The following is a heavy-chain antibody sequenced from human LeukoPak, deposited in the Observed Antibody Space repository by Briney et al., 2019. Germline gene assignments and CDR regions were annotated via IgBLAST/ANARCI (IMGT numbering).Heavy chain of an antibody. D-gene: IGHD5-12*01. CDR3: VRDSSGYDVRYYYYYMDV. CDR1: GFTFSSNS. Sequence: PGGSLRLSCAASGFTFSSNSMNWVRQAPGKGLEWVSYISGSRSTIYYADSVKGRFTISRDNAKNSLYLQMNSLRAEDTAVYYCVRDSSGYDVRYYYYYMDVWGKGTTVTVSS. CDR2: ISGSRSTI. V-gene: IGHV3-48*01. J-gene: IGHJ6*03.